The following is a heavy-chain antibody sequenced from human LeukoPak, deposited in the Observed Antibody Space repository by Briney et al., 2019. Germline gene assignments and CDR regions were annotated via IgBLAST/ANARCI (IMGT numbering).Heavy chain of an antibody. Sequence: GESLKISCKGSGYSFTSYWIGWVRQMPGKGLEWMGIISPGDSDTRYSPSFQGQVGISADKSISTAYLQWSSVKTSDTAMYYCARLRSGWDFDYWGQGSLVTVSS. J-gene: IGHJ4*02. D-gene: IGHD6-19*01. CDR1: GYSFTSYW. CDR2: ISPGDSDT. V-gene: IGHV5-51*01. CDR3: ARLRSGWDFDY.